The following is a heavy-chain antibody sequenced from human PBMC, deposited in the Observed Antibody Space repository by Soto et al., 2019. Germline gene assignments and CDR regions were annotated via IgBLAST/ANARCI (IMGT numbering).Heavy chain of an antibody. CDR2: ISRSSGTI. CDR3: ARAPFLGDWSGGSCYYFDF. D-gene: IGHD2-15*01. J-gene: IGHJ4*02. V-gene: IGHV3-48*01. Sequence: PGGSLRLSCAASGFTFSSYFMNWVRQAPGKGLEWISHISRSSGTIYYGDSVKGRFTISRDNAKNSLYLQMNSLNADDTAIYYCARAPFLGDWSGGSCYYFDFWGQGTLVTVSS. CDR1: GFTFSSYF.